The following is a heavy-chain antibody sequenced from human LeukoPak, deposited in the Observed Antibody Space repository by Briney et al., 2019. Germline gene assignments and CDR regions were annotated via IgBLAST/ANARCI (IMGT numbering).Heavy chain of an antibody. CDR3: AREYSSSWYYFDY. D-gene: IGHD6-13*01. CDR1: GFTFSNSG. CDR2: IRYDGSNQ. J-gene: IGHJ4*02. Sequence: HPGGSLRLSCAASGFTFSNSGMHWVRQAPGKGLEWVAFIRYDGSNQYYADSVQGRFTISRDNSKNTLYLQMGSLRAEDMAVYYCAREYSSSWYYFDYWGQGTLVTVSS. V-gene: IGHV3-30*02.